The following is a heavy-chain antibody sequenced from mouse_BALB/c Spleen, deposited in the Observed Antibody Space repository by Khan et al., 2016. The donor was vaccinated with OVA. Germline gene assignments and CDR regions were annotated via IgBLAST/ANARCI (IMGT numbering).Heavy chain of an antibody. CDR3: ARRAYYANWYFDV. CDR2: ISYSGST. J-gene: IGHJ1*01. Sequence: EVQLQESGPGLVKPSQSLSLTCTVTGYSITSDYAWNWIRQFPGNKLEWMGYISYSGSTNYNPSLKSRISTTRDTSKNQFFLQLNSVTTGDTATYYCARRAYYANWYFDVWGAGTTVTVSS. D-gene: IGHD1-1*02. CDR1: GYSITSDYA. V-gene: IGHV3-2*02.